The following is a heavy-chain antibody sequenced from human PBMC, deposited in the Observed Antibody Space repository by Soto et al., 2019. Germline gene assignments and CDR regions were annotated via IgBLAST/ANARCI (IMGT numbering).Heavy chain of an antibody. J-gene: IGHJ4*01. CDR1: GFTFSGSS. D-gene: IGHD3-22*01. CDR3: TTDSYSTMIVVRFDY. V-gene: IGHV3-73*01. CDR2: IRDKANNYAT. Sequence: GGSLRLSCAASGFTFSGSSMHWVRQASGKGLEWVGRIRDKANNYATAYAASVKGRFTISRDDSKNTAYLQMNSLKTEDTGIYYCTTDSYSTMIVVRFDYWGHGTLVTVSS.